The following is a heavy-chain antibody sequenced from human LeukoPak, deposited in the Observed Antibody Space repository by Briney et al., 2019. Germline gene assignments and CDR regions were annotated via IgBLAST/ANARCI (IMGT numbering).Heavy chain of an antibody. V-gene: IGHV1-8*03. Sequence: ASVKVSCKASGYTFTSYDINWVRQATGQGLEWMGWMNPNSGNTGYAQKFQGRVTITRNTSISTAYMGLSSLRSEDTAVYYCARGNYYDSSGYYWSVNWFDPRGQGTLVTVSS. CDR1: GYTFTSYD. CDR3: ARGNYYDSSGYYWSVNWFDP. D-gene: IGHD3-22*01. CDR2: MNPNSGNT. J-gene: IGHJ5*02.